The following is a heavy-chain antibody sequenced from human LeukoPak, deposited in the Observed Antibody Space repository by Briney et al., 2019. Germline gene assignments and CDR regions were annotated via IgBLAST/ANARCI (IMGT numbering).Heavy chain of an antibody. J-gene: IGHJ4*02. Sequence: SQTLSLTCTVSGGSISSGSYYWSWIRQPAGKGLEWIGRIYTSGSTNYNPSLKSRVTISVDTYKNQFSLKLSSVTAADTAVYYCARSGYQLLRFDYWGQGTLVTVSS. CDR2: IYTSGST. CDR3: ARSGYQLLRFDY. D-gene: IGHD2-2*01. V-gene: IGHV4-61*02. CDR1: GGSISSGSYY.